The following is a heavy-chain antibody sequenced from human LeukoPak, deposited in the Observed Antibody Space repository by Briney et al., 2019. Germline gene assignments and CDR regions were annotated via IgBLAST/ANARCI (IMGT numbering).Heavy chain of an antibody. V-gene: IGHV3-48*03. J-gene: IGHJ4*02. D-gene: IGHD2-15*01. CDR2: ISSSGSTI. Sequence: GGSLRLSCAASGFTFSSYEMNWVRQAPGKGLEWVSYISSSGSTIYYADSVKGRFTISRDNAKNSLYLQMNSPRAEDTAVYYCAREGGCSGGSCYTDLDYWGQGTLVTVSS. CDR3: AREGGCSGGSCYTDLDY. CDR1: GFTFSSYE.